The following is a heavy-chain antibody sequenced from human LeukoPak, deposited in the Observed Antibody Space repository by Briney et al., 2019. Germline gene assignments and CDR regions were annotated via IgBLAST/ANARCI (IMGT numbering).Heavy chain of an antibody. CDR1: GFTFSSYA. Sequence: GGSLRLSCAASGFTFSSYAMHWVRQAPGKGLEWVAVISYDGSNKYYADSVKGRFTISRDNSKNTLYLQMNSLRAEDTAVYYCASLHYDSSVFVDYWGQGTLVTVSS. CDR2: ISYDGSNK. J-gene: IGHJ4*02. D-gene: IGHD3-22*01. CDR3: ASLHYDSSVFVDY. V-gene: IGHV3-30-3*01.